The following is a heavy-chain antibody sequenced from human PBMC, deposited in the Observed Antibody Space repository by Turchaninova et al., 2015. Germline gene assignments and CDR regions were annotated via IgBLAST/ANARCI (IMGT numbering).Heavy chain of an antibody. CDR3: ARVEGELRY. CDR2: IYYSGST. D-gene: IGHD1-7*01. V-gene: IGHV4-30-4*01. Sequence: QVQLPGSGPGLVRPSQTLPPPVTVPGGSFRSGEYSWSWSRPPPGKGLEWIVYIYYSGSTYYNPSLKSRVTISVDTSKNQFSLKLSSVTAADTAVYYCARVEGELRYWGQGTLVTVSS. J-gene: IGHJ4*02. CDR1: GGSFRSGEYS.